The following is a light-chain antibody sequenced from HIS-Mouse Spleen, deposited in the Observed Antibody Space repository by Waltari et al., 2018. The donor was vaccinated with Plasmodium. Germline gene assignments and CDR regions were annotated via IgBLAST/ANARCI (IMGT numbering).Light chain of an antibody. CDR1: SSDVGGYNY. CDR2: DVS. J-gene: IGLJ2*01. CDR3: CSYAGSYTLV. Sequence: QSALTQPRSVSGSPGQSVTISCTGPSSDVGGYNYVPWYQQPPGKAPNLMLYDVSTRPSGVPDRFSGSKSGNTASLTISGLQAEDEADYYCCSYAGSYTLVFGGGTKLTVL. V-gene: IGLV2-11*01.